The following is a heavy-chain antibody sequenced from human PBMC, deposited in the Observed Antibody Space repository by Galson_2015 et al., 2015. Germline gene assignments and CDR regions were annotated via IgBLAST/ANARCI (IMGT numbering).Heavy chain of an antibody. CDR3: ARDTHNSGGRFDP. CDR1: GFIFRDYA. J-gene: IGHJ5*02. Sequence: SLRLSCATSGFIFRDYAVNWVRQAPGKGPEWVSYISSSSDRIEYADSVKGRFTASRDNAENSLYLQMNSLKAEDSAVYYCARDTHNSGGRFDPWGQGTLVIVSS. CDR2: ISSSSDRI. V-gene: IGHV3-48*03. D-gene: IGHD6-19*01.